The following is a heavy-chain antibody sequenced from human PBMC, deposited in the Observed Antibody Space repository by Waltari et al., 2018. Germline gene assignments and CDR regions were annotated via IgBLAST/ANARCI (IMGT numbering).Heavy chain of an antibody. V-gene: IGHV1-3*01. Sequence: QVQLVQSGAEVKEPGASVKVSCKASGYTFSNYAIHWVRQAPGQRLEWMGWINAANGDTKYSQKFQGRVTITRDTSASTAYMELSSLRFEDTAVYYCASWGGVCTNGECYSVFDYWGQGALVTVSS. CDR3: ASWGGVCTNGECYSVFDY. CDR2: INAANGDT. D-gene: IGHD2-8*01. CDR1: GYTFSNYA. J-gene: IGHJ4*02.